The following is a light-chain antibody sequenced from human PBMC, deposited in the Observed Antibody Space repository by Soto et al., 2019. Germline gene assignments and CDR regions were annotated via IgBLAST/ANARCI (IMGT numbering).Light chain of an antibody. CDR3: QQRSNWPPIFT. Sequence: EIVLTQSPATLSLSPGETATLSCRASQSVSRYLAWYQQKPGQAPRLLIYDASIRAAGIPARFSGSGSGTDFTLTISSLDPEDFAVYYCQQRSNWPPIFTFGPGTKVDIK. CDR2: DAS. V-gene: IGKV3-11*01. J-gene: IGKJ3*01. CDR1: QSVSRY.